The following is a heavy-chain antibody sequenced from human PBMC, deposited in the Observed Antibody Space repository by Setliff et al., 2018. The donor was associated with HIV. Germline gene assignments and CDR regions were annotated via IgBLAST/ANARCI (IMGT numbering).Heavy chain of an antibody. CDR1: GDSIASSNSY. CDR2: IFYTGSA. D-gene: IGHD4-4*01. V-gene: IGHV4-39*07. Sequence: SETLSLTCTVSGDSIASSNSYWGWIRQPPGKALEWIGTIFYTGSAFYNPSLKSRVTISVDASRNQFSLKLSSVTAADTAVYYCAREPDSIPYDYWGQGTLVTV. J-gene: IGHJ4*02. CDR3: AREPDSIPYDY.